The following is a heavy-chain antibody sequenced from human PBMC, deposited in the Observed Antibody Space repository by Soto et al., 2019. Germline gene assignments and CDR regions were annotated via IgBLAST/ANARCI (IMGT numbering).Heavy chain of an antibody. Sequence: DVQLLDSGGGLVQPGGSLRLSCAASGFPFSTYAMSWVRQAPGKGLEWVSSISGSGGGYYADSVKGRFTISRDNSKTTLYLQMNSLRAEDTALYYCAKNYYFDNWGQGALVTVSS. CDR3: AKNYYFDN. CDR1: GFPFSTYA. J-gene: IGHJ4*02. CDR2: ISGSGGG. V-gene: IGHV3-23*01.